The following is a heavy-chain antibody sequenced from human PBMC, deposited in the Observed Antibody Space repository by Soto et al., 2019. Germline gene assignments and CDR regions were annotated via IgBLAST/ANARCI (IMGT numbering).Heavy chain of an antibody. CDR3: ARRHGPGFDY. CDR1: GGSLSSYY. V-gene: IGHV4-59*08. Sequence: SETLSLTCTVSGGSLSSYYWSWIRQAPGKGLENIGYVYYSESTNYNPSLKSRVTISVDTSKNQFSLKLSSVTAADTAVYYCARRHGPGFDYWGQGTLVTVSS. J-gene: IGHJ4*02. CDR2: VYYSEST.